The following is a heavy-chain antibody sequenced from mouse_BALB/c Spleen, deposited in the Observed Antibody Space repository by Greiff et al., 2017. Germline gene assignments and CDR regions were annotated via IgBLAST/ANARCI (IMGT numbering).Heavy chain of an antibody. CDR2: IDPYNGGT. CDR1: GYAFTSYN. D-gene: IGHD2-4*01. J-gene: IGHJ4*01. Sequence: VQLQQSGPELVKPGASVKVSCKASGYAFTSYNMYWVKQSHGKSLEWIGYIDPYNGGTSYNQKFKGKATLTVDKSSSTAYVHLNSLTSEDSAVYYCARRSYDYDPYYYAMDYWGQGTSVTVSS. CDR3: ARRSYDYDPYYYAMDY. V-gene: IGHV1S135*01.